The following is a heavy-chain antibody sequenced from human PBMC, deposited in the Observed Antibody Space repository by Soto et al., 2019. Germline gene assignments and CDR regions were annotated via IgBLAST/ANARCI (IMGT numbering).Heavy chain of an antibody. CDR3: AKEGTTVVREGYGMDV. J-gene: IGHJ6*02. Sequence: EVQLLESGGGLVQPGGSLRLSCAASGFTFSSYAMSWVRQAPGKGLEWVSAISGSGGSTYYADSVKGRFTISRDNSKNTLYLQMNSLRAEDTAVYYCAKEGTTVVREGYGMDVWGQGTTVTVSS. V-gene: IGHV3-23*01. D-gene: IGHD3-10*01. CDR1: GFTFSSYA. CDR2: ISGSGGST.